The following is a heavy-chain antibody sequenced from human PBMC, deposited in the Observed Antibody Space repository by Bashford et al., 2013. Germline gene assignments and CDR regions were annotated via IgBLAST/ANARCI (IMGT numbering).Heavy chain of an antibody. Sequence: GESLKISCKGSGYTFTTYRINWLRQMPGKGLEWMGRIDPTDSQTTYSPSSEGHVTISLDKSTNTVYLQWSSLKASDTAMYYCARHPQPANAHVLVSTVNYFDNWGQGTLVTVSS. J-gene: IGHJ4*02. V-gene: IGHV5-10-1*01. CDR3: ARHPQPANAHVLVSTVNYFDN. D-gene: IGHD5/OR15-5a*01. CDR2: IDPTDSQT. CDR1: GYTFTTYR.